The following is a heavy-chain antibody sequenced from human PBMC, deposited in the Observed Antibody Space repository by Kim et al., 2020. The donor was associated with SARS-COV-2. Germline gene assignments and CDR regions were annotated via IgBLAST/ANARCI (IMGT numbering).Heavy chain of an antibody. J-gene: IGHJ4*02. Sequence: PSLKSRVTISVATSENKSSLKLSSVTAADTAVYYCARGKHYYDSSGQFDYWGQGTLVTVSS. CDR3: ARGKHYYDSSGQFDY. D-gene: IGHD3-22*01. V-gene: IGHV4-34*01.